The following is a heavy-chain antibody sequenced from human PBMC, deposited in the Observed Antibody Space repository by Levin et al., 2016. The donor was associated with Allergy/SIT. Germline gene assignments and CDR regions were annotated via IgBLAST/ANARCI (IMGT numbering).Heavy chain of an antibody. CDR2: IIPILGIA. V-gene: IGHV1-69*04. Sequence: SVKVSCKASGGTFSSYAISWVRQAPGQGLEWMGRIIPILGIANYAQKFQGRVTITADKSTSTAYMELSSLRSEDTAVYYCARVSLLWFGELLSGPLDYYGMDVWGQGTTVTVSS. CDR3: ARVSLLWFGELLSGPLDYYGMDV. CDR1: GGTFSSYA. D-gene: IGHD3-10*01. J-gene: IGHJ6*02.